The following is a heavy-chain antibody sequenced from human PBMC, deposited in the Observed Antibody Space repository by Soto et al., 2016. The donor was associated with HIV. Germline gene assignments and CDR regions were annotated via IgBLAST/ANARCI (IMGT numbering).Heavy chain of an antibody. D-gene: IGHD1-20*01. J-gene: IGHJ5*02. CDR1: GDAINNSPYY. V-gene: IGHV4-39*01. Sequence: QVQLQESGPGLVKPLETLSLTCTVSGDAINNSPYYWAWVRQSPGKGLEWIGKIYHSGSTSYNPSLSSRITISVDTSKNQFSLRMRSLTAADTGVYYCARQSYNWNAGRWFDPWGQGILVTVSS. CDR3: ARQSYNWNAGRWFDP. CDR2: IYHSGST.